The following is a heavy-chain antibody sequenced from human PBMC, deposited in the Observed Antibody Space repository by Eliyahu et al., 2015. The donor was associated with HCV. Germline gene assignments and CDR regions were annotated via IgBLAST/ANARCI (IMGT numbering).Heavy chain of an antibody. Sequence: SYGMHWVRQAPGKGLEWVAVIWYDGSNKYYADSVKGRFTISRDNSKNTLYLQMNSLRAEDTAVYYCARAGTTVVTLDYWGQGTLVTVSS. CDR2: IWYDGSNK. CDR3: ARAGTTVVTLDY. CDR1: SYG. V-gene: IGHV3-33*01. J-gene: IGHJ4*02. D-gene: IGHD4-23*01.